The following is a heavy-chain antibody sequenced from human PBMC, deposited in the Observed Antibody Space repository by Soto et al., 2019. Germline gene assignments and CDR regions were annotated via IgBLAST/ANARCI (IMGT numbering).Heavy chain of an antibody. CDR3: ARSIHTGYSSGWPDY. Sequence: SGPTLVNPTQTLTLTCTFSGFSLSTSGMCVSWIRQPPGKALEWLALIDWDDDKYYSTSLKTRLTISKDTSKNQVVLTMTNMDPVDTATYYCARSIHTGYSSGWPDYWGQGTLVTVSS. V-gene: IGHV2-70*01. CDR2: IDWDDDK. J-gene: IGHJ4*02. CDR1: GFSLSTSGMC. D-gene: IGHD6-19*01.